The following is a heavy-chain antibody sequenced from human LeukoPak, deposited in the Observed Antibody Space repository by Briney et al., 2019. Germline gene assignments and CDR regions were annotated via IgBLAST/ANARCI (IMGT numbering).Heavy chain of an antibody. CDR2: MNPNSGNT. J-gene: IGHJ5*02. V-gene: IGHV1-8*01. Sequence: ASVKVSCKASGYTFISYDINWVRQATGQGPEWMGWMNPNSGNTGYAQKFQGRVTMTRNTSISTAYMELSSLRSEDTAVYYCARVGRYCSSTSCYRWFDPWGQGTLVTVSS. D-gene: IGHD2-2*01. CDR3: ARVGRYCSSTSCYRWFDP. CDR1: GYTFISYD.